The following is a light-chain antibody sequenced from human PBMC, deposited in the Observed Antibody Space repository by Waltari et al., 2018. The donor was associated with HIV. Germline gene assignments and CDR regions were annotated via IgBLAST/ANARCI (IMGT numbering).Light chain of an antibody. CDR2: SNN. CDR1: RPNIGSNP. V-gene: IGLV1-44*01. Sequence: QPVLTHPPSASATPGQRVTISGSGIRPNIGSNPVNWYQHLPGTAPKLLIYSNNQRPSGVPDRFSGSKSGTSASLAIRGLQSEDEADYDCAAWDDSLNGPVFGGGTKLTVL. CDR3: AAWDDSLNGPV. J-gene: IGLJ3*02.